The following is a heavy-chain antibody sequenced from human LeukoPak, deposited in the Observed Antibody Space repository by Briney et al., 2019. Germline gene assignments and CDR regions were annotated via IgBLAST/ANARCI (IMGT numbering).Heavy chain of an antibody. V-gene: IGHV3-23*01. CDR1: GFTLSSYA. Sequence: GGSLSLSCAVSGFTLSSYAMKWGREAPGEGLGWVSVINNSGDNTLYTDSVKGGFTISRDNSKNTLYLQMSSLRGEDTAVYYCARSLKWNLVGFDYWGQGTLPTVSS. D-gene: IGHD1-1*01. CDR2: INNSGDNT. J-gene: IGHJ4*02. CDR3: ARSLKWNLVGFDY.